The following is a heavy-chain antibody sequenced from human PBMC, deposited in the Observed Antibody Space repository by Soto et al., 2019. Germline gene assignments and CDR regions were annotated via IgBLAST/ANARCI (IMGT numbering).Heavy chain of an antibody. Sequence: ASVKVSCKASGYTFTNNGISWVRQAPGQGLEWMGWISAYNGNTNYAQKLQARLTMTTDTSTSTAYMELRSLRSDDTAVYYCARDSSDSTDYHYWGQGTLVTVSS. CDR3: ARDSSDSTDYHY. CDR2: ISAYNGNT. J-gene: IGHJ4*02. CDR1: GYTFTNNG. V-gene: IGHV1-18*04. D-gene: IGHD3-22*01.